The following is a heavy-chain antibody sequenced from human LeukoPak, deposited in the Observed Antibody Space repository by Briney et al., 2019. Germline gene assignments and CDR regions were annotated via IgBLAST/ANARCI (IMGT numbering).Heavy chain of an antibody. CDR1: GFTFSSYA. D-gene: IGHD5-12*01. J-gene: IGHJ4*02. CDR2: ISYDGSNK. Sequence: PGGSLRLSCAASGFTFSSYAMHWVRLAPGKGLEWVAFISYDGSNKYYADSVKGRSTISRDNAKNSLYLQMNSLRVEGTAVYYGAGGSGWLIDYWGQGTLVTVSS. CDR3: AGGSGWLIDY. V-gene: IGHV3-30*04.